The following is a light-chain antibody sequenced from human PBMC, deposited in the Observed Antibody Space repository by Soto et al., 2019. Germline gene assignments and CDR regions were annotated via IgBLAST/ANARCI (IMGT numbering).Light chain of an antibody. CDR1: QSLSSS. CDR2: DAS. V-gene: IGKV3-11*01. Sequence: EIVLTQSPATLSLSPGERATLSCSASQSLSSSLAWYQQRPGQAPRLLIYDASNRATGTPARFSGSGSGTDFTLTISSLEPEDFAVYYCHQRSSWPHTFGQGTKLEI. J-gene: IGKJ2*01. CDR3: HQRSSWPHT.